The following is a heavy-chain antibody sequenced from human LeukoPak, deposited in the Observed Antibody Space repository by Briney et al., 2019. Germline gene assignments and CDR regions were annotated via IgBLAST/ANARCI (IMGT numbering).Heavy chain of an antibody. Sequence: SETLSLTCTVSGGSISSYYWSWIRQPPGKGLEWIGYIYYSGSTNYNPSLKSRVTISVDTSKNQFSLKLSSVTAADTAVYYCERVRTAVTLSYYYYMDVWGKGTSVTVSS. D-gene: IGHD4-11*01. J-gene: IGHJ6*03. V-gene: IGHV4-59*01. CDR2: IYYSGST. CDR1: GGSISSYY. CDR3: ERVRTAVTLSYYYYMDV.